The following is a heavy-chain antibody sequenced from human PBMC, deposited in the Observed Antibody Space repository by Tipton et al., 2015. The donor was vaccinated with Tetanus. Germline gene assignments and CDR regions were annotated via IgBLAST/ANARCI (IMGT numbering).Heavy chain of an antibody. V-gene: IGHV4-39*01. CDR2: LYDSGST. CDR3: ARGSQGLDP. Sequence: TLSLTCAVSGGSIDRSTWYWGWIRHSPGKGLEWIGGLYDSGSTHYNPSLESRVTVPVDTSRTQFSLTLNSVTAADTAIYYCARGSQGLDPWGPGTPVTVSS. CDR1: GGSIDRSTWY. J-gene: IGHJ5*02.